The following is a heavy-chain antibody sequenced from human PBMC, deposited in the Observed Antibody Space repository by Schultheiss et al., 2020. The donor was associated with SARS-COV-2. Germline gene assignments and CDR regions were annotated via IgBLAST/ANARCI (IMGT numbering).Heavy chain of an antibody. J-gene: IGHJ6*02. CDR3: VNAPSRYYYYGMDV. D-gene: IGHD6-6*01. CDR1: GFTFSSYP. V-gene: IGHV3-64D*06. Sequence: GESLKISCSASGFTFSSYPMHWVRQAPGEGLEYVSAITSNGGSTFYADSVKGRFTVSRDNSKNTLFLQMSSLRAEDTAVYYCVNAPSRYYYYGMDVWGQGTTVTVSS. CDR2: ITSNGGST.